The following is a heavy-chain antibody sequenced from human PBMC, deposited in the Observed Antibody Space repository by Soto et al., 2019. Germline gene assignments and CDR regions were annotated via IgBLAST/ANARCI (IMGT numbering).Heavy chain of an antibody. CDR2: MNPTSGRT. CDR1: GYSFITYD. J-gene: IGHJ4*02. Sequence: ASVKVSCKASGYSFITYDINWVRQAAGQGLEWMGWMNPTSGRTGCAQKFQGRLTMTMDTSSSTAYMELSSLTSDDTAVYYCAKDISAVAGKGTCFDYWGQGTLVTVS. D-gene: IGHD6-19*01. V-gene: IGHV1-8*01. CDR3: AKDISAVAGKGTCFDY.